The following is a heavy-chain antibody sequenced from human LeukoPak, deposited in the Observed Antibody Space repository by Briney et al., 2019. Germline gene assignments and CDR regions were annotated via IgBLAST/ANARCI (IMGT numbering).Heavy chain of an antibody. D-gene: IGHD1-7*01. V-gene: IGHV3-7*03. J-gene: IGHJ4*02. Sequence: GGSLRLSCAASGFSFSSYWMSWVRQAPGKGLEWVANIKQDGSEKYYVDSVKGRFTISRDNSKNTLYLQMNSLRAEDTAVYYCAKEDWNYPFDYWGQGTLVTVSS. CDR3: AKEDWNYPFDY. CDR1: GFSFSSYW. CDR2: IKQDGSEK.